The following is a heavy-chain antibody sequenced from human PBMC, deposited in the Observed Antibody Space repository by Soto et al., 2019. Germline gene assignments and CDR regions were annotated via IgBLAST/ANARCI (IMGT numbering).Heavy chain of an antibody. V-gene: IGHV4-34*01. CDR3: ARVGVAVAGTRFQH. J-gene: IGHJ1*01. Sequence: QVQLQQWGAGLLKPSETLSLTCAVYGGSFSGYYWSWIRQPPGKGLEWIGEINHSGSTNYNPSLKSRVTISVDTSKNQFSLKLSSVTAADTAVYYCARVGVAVAGTRFQHWGQGTLVTVSS. CDR2: INHSGST. CDR1: GGSFSGYY. D-gene: IGHD6-19*01.